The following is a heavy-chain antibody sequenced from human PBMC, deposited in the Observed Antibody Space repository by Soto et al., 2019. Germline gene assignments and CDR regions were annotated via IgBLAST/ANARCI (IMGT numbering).Heavy chain of an antibody. Sequence: QVQLVQSGAEVKKPGSSVKVSCKASGGTFSSYAISWVRQAPGQGLEWMGGIIPIFGTANYAQKFQGRVTLPADKSTSTAYMELSSPRSEDTAVYYCARDLRARLRYYDWIFDHSPYYYYGMDVWGQGTTVTVSS. J-gene: IGHJ6*02. V-gene: IGHV1-69*06. D-gene: IGHD3-9*01. CDR3: ARDLRARLRYYDWIFDHSPYYYYGMDV. CDR1: GGTFSSYA. CDR2: IIPIFGTA.